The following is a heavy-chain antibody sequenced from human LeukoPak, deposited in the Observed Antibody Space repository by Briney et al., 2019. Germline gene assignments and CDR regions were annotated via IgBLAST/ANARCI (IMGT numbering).Heavy chain of an antibody. CDR1: GGSISRSGYY. CDR3: ARKEGGELVNTRRWFDP. Sequence: MSSETLSLTCTVSGGSISRSGYYWGWIRQPPGKGLEWIGEINHTGRTYYNPSLKSRVTISVDTSKSQFSLKLTSVTAADTAVYYCARKEGGELVNTRRWFDPWGQGTLVTVSS. J-gene: IGHJ5*02. V-gene: IGHV4-39*07. D-gene: IGHD6-13*01. CDR2: INHTGRT.